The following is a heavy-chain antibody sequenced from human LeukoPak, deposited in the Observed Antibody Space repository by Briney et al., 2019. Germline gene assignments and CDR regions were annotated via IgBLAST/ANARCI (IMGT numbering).Heavy chain of an antibody. Sequence: GVSVKVSCKASGYTFTSYDINWVRQATGQGLEWMGWMNPNSGNTGYAQKFQGRVTMTRNTSISTAYMELSSLRSEDTAVYYCARRESGVPAAGALVYFDLWGRGTLVTVSS. D-gene: IGHD2-2*01. J-gene: IGHJ2*01. V-gene: IGHV1-8*01. CDR1: GYTFTSYD. CDR2: MNPNSGNT. CDR3: ARRESGVPAAGALVYFDL.